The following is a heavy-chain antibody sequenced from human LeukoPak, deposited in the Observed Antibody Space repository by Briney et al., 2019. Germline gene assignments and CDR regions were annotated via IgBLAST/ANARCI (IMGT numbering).Heavy chain of an antibody. CDR2: IYYSGST. CDR1: GGSISSSSYY. V-gene: IGHV4-39*07. CDR3: ARDQFGGGSGSYIDY. J-gene: IGHJ4*02. Sequence: SETLSLTCTVSGGSISSSSYYWGWIRQPPGKGLEWIGSIYYSGSTYYNPSLKSRVTISVDTSKNQFSLKLSSVTAADTAVYYCARDQFGGGSGSYIDYWGQGTLVTVSS. D-gene: IGHD3-10*01.